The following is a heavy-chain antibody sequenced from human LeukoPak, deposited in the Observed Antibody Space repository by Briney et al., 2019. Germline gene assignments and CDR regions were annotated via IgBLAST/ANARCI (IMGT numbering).Heavy chain of an antibody. D-gene: IGHD3-22*01. CDR1: GYIFTTYW. V-gene: IGHV5-51*01. CDR3: XXXPYDNNGYRDY. CDR2: IYPGDSDT. J-gene: IGHJ4*02. Sequence: GESLKISCQGSGYIFTTYWIGWVRQMPGKGLEWMGIIYPGDSDTRYSPSFQGQVTISADKSISTAYLQWSSLKASDTAMYYCXXXPYDNNGYRDYWGQGTLVTVSS.